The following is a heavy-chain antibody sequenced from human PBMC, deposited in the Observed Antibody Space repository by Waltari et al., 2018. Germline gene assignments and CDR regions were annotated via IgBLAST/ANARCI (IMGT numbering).Heavy chain of an antibody. Sequence: QVQLQESGPALVKPSETLSLTCDVSGYSINTGYYWGWIRQSPGKGRGWIATIYQAGDTFYNPSLKSRVTISMDTSKNQFSLKLNSVTAADTAVYFCSRQVLGYCTSAACRRLESWGQGTLVTVSS. V-gene: IGHV4-38-2*01. CDR2: IYQAGDT. CDR1: GYSINTGYY. CDR3: SRQVLGYCTSAACRRLES. J-gene: IGHJ4*02. D-gene: IGHD2-2*03.